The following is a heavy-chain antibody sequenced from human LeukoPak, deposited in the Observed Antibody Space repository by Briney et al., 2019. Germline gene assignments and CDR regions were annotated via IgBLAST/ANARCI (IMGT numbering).Heavy chain of an antibody. CDR3: AREEAYCSGTSCSRFFDY. CDR1: GFTFSSYE. V-gene: IGHV3-48*03. CDR2: ISSGGSIF. Sequence: GGSLRLSCAASGFTFSSYEINWVRQAPGKGLEWISYISSGGSIFYNADSVMGRFTISRDNAKNSLYLQMNSLRAEDTAVYYCAREEAYCSGTSCSRFFDYWGQGTLSASPQ. D-gene: IGHD2-15*01. J-gene: IGHJ4*02.